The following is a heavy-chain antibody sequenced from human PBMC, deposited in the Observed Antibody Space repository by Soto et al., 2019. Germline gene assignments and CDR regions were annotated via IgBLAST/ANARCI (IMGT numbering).Heavy chain of an antibody. CDR1: GYSFTSYW. Sequence: EVQLVQSGAEVKKPGESLKISCKGSGYSFTSYWIGWVRQMPGKGLEWMGIIYPGDSDTRYSPSFQGQVTISADKSISTAYLQWSSLKASDTAMYYCAIVGVASWSWAGGQGYFDYWGQGTLVTVSS. V-gene: IGHV5-51*01. D-gene: IGHD2-21*01. J-gene: IGHJ4*02. CDR2: IYPGDSDT. CDR3: AIVGVASWSWAGGQGYFDY.